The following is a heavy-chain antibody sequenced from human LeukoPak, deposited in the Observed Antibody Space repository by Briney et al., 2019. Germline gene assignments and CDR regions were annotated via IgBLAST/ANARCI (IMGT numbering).Heavy chain of an antibody. Sequence: SVTVSCKSSGGTFSSYAISWVRQAPGQGLEWMGGIIPIFGTANYAQKFQGRVTITTDESTSTAYMELSSLSSEDTAVYYCARDRYDILTGYYQLNWFDPWGQGTLVTVSS. V-gene: IGHV1-69*05. J-gene: IGHJ5*02. CDR2: IIPIFGTA. CDR3: ARDRYDILTGYYQLNWFDP. CDR1: GGTFSSYA. D-gene: IGHD3-9*01.